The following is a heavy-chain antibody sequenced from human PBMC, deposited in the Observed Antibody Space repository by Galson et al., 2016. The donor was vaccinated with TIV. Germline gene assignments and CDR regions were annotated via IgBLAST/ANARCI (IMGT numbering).Heavy chain of an antibody. Sequence: SLRLSCAASGFTFSDYGMHWVRQAPGKGLEWVAVISYDGSDQYYAGSVKGRFTISRDNSKNTLYLQMNSLRSDDTAMYYCAKDPRLYGDYFLHYFYYLGQGTLVTLSS. CDR2: ISYDGSDQ. D-gene: IGHD4-17*01. CDR3: AKDPRLYGDYFLHYFYY. V-gene: IGHV3-30*18. CDR1: GFTFSDYG. J-gene: IGHJ4*02.